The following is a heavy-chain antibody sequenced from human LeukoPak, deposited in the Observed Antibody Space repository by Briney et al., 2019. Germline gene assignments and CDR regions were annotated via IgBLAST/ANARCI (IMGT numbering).Heavy chain of an antibody. D-gene: IGHD5-24*01. CDR1: GFTFSSYG. CDR2: ISGSGGSK. Sequence: PGGSLRLSGAASGFTFSSYGMSWVRQAPGKGLEWASGISGSGGSKYYADSGRGRFTSARDNCKDSLELQMNSLRAADPDVYYCAKRDGYTSGYFDIWGRGTLVTVSS. J-gene: IGHJ2*01. V-gene: IGHV3-23*01. CDR3: AKRDGYTSGYFDI.